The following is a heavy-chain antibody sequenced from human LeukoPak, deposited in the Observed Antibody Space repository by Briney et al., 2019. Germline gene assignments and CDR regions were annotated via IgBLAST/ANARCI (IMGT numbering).Heavy chain of an antibody. CDR2: ISWNSGSI. V-gene: IGHV3-9*03. Sequence: GRSLRLSCAASGFTFDDYAMHWVRQAPGKGLEWVSGISWNSGSIGYADSVKGRFTISRDNAKNSLYLQMNSLRAEDMALYYCAKEKYPYDSSGYYDYWGRGTLVTVSS. CDR1: GFTFDDYA. CDR3: AKEKYPYDSSGYYDY. D-gene: IGHD3-22*01. J-gene: IGHJ4*02.